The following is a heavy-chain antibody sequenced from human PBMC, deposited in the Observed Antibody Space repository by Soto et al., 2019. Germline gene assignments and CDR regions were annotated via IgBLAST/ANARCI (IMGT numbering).Heavy chain of an antibody. V-gene: IGHV4-39*01. Sequence: SETLSLTCSVCGGSITSMSYSWGWIRQPPGKGLEWIGTFYYSENTYYNPSLKSRVTISVDTSKNQFSLKLSSVTAADTAVYYCAKLAGYCSGNSCHGDYAMDVWGQGTTVT. CDR1: GGSITSMSYS. D-gene: IGHD2-2*01. CDR2: FYYSENT. J-gene: IGHJ6*02. CDR3: AKLAGYCSGNSCHGDYAMDV.